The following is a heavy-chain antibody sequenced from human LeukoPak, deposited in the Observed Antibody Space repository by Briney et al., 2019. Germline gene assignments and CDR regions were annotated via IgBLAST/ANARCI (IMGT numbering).Heavy chain of an antibody. Sequence: GGSLRLSCAASGFDFSTYSIDWVRQAPGRGLEWVSYISSSSSNIYHADSVKGRFTISRDNAKNSLHLQMNSLRAEDTAVYYCARFGRSGWTVDYWGQGTLVTVSS. CDR3: ARFGRSGWTVDY. CDR2: ISSSSSNI. CDR1: GFDFSTYS. D-gene: IGHD6-19*01. J-gene: IGHJ4*02. V-gene: IGHV3-48*04.